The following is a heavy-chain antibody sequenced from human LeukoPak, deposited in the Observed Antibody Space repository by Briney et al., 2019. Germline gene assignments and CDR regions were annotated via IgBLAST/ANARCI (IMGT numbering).Heavy chain of an antibody. J-gene: IGHJ4*02. CDR2: IYSGGST. CDR3: AREIIQLPGYFDY. V-gene: IGHV3-53*01. CDR1: GFTVSSNY. Sequence: GGSLRLSCAASGFTVSSNYMSWVRQAPGKGLEWVSVIYSGGSTYYADSVKGRFTISRDNSKNTLYLQMNSLRAEDTAEYYCAREIIQLPGYFDYWGQGTLVTVSS. D-gene: IGHD5-18*01.